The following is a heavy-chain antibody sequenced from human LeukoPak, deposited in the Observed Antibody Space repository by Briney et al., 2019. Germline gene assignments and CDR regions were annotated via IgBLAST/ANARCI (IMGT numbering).Heavy chain of an antibody. V-gene: IGHV4-61*08. Sequence: KPSETLSLTCTVSGGSINNGGYYWSWIRQHPGKGLEWIGYIYYSGSTNYNPSLKSRVTISVDTSKNQFSLKLSSVTAADTAVYYCARDHYDFWSGYSSDAFDIWGQGTMVTVSS. CDR3: ARDHYDFWSGYSSDAFDI. J-gene: IGHJ3*02. CDR1: GGSINNGGYY. CDR2: IYYSGST. D-gene: IGHD3-3*01.